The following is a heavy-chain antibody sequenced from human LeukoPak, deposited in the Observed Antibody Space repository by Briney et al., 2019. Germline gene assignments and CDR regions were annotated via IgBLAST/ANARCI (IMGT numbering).Heavy chain of an antibody. Sequence: EASVTVSCKASGYTFTSYGISWVRQAPGQGLEWMGWISAYNGNTNYAQKLQGRVTMTTDTSTSTAYMELRSLRSDDTAVYYCARDTKNYYDSSGYYLIYYFDYWGQGTLVTVSS. J-gene: IGHJ4*02. CDR3: ARDTKNYYDSSGYYLIYYFDY. CDR1: GYTFTSYG. CDR2: ISAYNGNT. V-gene: IGHV1-18*01. D-gene: IGHD3-22*01.